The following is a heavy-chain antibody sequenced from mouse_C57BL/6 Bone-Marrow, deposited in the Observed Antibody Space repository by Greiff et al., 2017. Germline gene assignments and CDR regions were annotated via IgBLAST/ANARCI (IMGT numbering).Heavy chain of an antibody. D-gene: IGHD2-4*01. CDR1: GYTFTSYW. Sequence: QVQLKQPGAELVRPGTSVKLSCKASGYTFTSYWMHWVKQRPGQGLEWIGVIDPSDSYTNYNQKFKGKATLTVDTSSSTAYMQLSSLTSEDSAVYYCARNDYDGSYWGQGTTLTVSS. CDR3: ARNDYDGSY. CDR2: IDPSDSYT. J-gene: IGHJ2*01. V-gene: IGHV1-59*01.